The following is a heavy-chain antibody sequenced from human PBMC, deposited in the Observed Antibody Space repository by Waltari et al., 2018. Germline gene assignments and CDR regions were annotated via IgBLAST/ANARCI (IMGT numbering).Heavy chain of an antibody. Sequence: EVQVVESGGGLVQPGGSVRLSCAASGFTFSSYEMNWVRQAPGKGLGWVSYINSGSSNIKYADSGKGRFTISRDNAKSSLFLQMNSLRAEDAAVYYCAREMLPNDGYGMDVWGQGTTVSVSS. J-gene: IGHJ6*02. CDR1: GFTFSSYE. CDR3: AREMLPNDGYGMDV. V-gene: IGHV3-48*03. CDR2: INSGSSNI. D-gene: IGHD2-15*01.